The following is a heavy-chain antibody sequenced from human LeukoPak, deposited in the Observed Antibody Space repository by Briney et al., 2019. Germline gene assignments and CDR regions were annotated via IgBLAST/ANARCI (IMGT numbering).Heavy chain of an antibody. Sequence: GGSLRLSCAASGFTFSSYSMTWVRQPPGKGLEWLSYISSSSSYIYYADSVKGRFTISRDNAKNSLYLQMNSLRAEDTAVYYCARGGMHSSGWETFDYWGQGTLVTVSS. V-gene: IGHV3-21*05. D-gene: IGHD6-19*01. J-gene: IGHJ4*02. CDR3: ARGGMHSSGWETFDY. CDR1: GFTFSSYS. CDR2: ISSSSSYI.